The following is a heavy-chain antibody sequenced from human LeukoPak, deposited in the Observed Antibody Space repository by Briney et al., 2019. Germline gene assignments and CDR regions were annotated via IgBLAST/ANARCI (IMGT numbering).Heavy chain of an antibody. D-gene: IGHD6-13*01. CDR2: ISGSGGSP. CDR3: AKSPPTSRYSHSYISYYYMDV. J-gene: IGHJ6*03. CDR1: GFTFSNCA. Sequence: GGSLRLSCAASGFTFSNCAMTWVRQAPGKGLEWVSAISGSGGSPYYADSVKGRFTISRDNSKNTLFLQMNSLRVEDTAAYYCAKSPPTSRYSHSYISYYYMDVWGKGTTVTVSS. V-gene: IGHV3-23*01.